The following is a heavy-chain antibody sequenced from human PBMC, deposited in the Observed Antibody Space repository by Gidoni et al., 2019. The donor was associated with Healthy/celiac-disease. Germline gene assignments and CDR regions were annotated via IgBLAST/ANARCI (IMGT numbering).Heavy chain of an antibody. CDR3: ARGRYHDSSGFPY. CDR2: ITHTGSP. J-gene: IGHJ4*02. D-gene: IGHD3-22*01. Sequence: QVQLQQWGAGRLKPSETLSLTCAMSGPSFSGYYWSWIRQSPGRGLEWIAEITHTGSPNYKPSLRSRVTISVAASKTQFSLQLRSVTAADTAVYYCARGRYHDSSGFPYWGQGTLVTVSS. CDR1: GPSFSGYY. V-gene: IGHV4-34*01.